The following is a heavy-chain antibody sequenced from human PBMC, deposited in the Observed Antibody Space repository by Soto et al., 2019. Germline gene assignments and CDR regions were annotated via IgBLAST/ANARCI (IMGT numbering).Heavy chain of an antibody. CDR3: ARGRYFQH. J-gene: IGHJ1*01. CDR2: IYYSGRT. V-gene: IGHV4-59*01. CDR1: GGSIRSYY. Sequence: XXTLSLPFTVSGGSIRSYYWRWILQPPGKGLEWIGYIYYSGRTNYTPSLKSRVTISVDTSKTQFSLKLSFLTAADTAVYYCARGRYFQHWGQGTLVTVSS.